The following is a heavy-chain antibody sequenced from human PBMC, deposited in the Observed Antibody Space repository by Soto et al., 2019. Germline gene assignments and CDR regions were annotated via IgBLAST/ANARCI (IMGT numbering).Heavy chain of an antibody. Sequence: KKPLASVKVSCKASGGTFSSYAISWVRQAPGQGLEWMGGIIPIFGTANYAQKFQGRVTITADESTSTAYMELSSLRSEDTAVYYCARDGIVLVPAARDAFDIWGQGTMVTGSS. CDR2: IIPIFGTA. D-gene: IGHD2-2*01. CDR1: GGTFSSYA. V-gene: IGHV1-69*13. J-gene: IGHJ3*02. CDR3: ARDGIVLVPAARDAFDI.